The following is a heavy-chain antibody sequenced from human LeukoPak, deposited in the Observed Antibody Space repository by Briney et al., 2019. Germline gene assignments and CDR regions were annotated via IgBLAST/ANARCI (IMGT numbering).Heavy chain of an antibody. J-gene: IGHJ4*02. CDR3: TRDQTPYY. CDR2: IRSKIYGGTP. V-gene: IGHV3-49*04. Sequence: GGSLRLSCTTSGFTFGDYALTWVRQAPGEGLEWVGFIRSKIYGGTPEYAASVKGRFTISRDDSKGIAYLQMNSLKTEDTAVYYCTRDQTPYYWGQGTLVTVSS. CDR1: GFTFGDYA.